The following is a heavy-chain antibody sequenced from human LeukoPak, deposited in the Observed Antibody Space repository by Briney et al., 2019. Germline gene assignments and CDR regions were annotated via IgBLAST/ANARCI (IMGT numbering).Heavy chain of an antibody. D-gene: IGHD2-2*01. CDR2: IIPILGIA. Sequence: GASVKVSCKASGGTFSSYAISWVRQAPGQGLEWMGRIIPILGIANYAQKFQGRVTITADKSTSTAYMELSSLRSEDTAVYYCARGPLNIVVVPAAIGNFDYWGQGTLVTVSS. CDR1: GGTFSSYA. V-gene: IGHV1-69*04. J-gene: IGHJ4*02. CDR3: ARGPLNIVVVPAAIGNFDY.